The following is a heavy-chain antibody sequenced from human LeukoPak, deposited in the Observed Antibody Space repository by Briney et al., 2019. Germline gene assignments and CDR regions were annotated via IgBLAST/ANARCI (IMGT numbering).Heavy chain of an antibody. V-gene: IGHV3-30*02. CDR3: AKVRCSSTSCYRGYYYMDV. CDR2: IRYDGSNK. J-gene: IGHJ6*03. Sequence: GGSLRLSCAASGFTFSSYGMHWVRQAPGKGLEWVAFIRYDGSNKYYADSVKGRFTISRDNSKNTLYLQMNSLRAEDTAVYYCAKVRCSSTSCYRGYYYMDVWGKGTTVTVSS. D-gene: IGHD2-2*02. CDR1: GFTFSSYG.